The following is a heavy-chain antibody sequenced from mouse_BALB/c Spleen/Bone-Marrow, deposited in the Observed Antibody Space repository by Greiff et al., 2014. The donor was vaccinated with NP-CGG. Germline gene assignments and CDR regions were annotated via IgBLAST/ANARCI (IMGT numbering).Heavy chain of an antibody. D-gene: IGHD1-1*01. CDR2: IDPANGNT. CDR3: AMYYYGSSPFAY. V-gene: IGHV14-3*02. Sequence: DVKLVESGAELVKPGASVKLSCTASGFNIKDTYMHWVKQRPEQGLEWIGRIDPANGNTKYDPKFQGKATITADTSSNTAYLQLSSLTSEDTAVYYGAMYYYGSSPFAYWGQGTLVTVSA. J-gene: IGHJ3*01. CDR1: GFNIKDTY.